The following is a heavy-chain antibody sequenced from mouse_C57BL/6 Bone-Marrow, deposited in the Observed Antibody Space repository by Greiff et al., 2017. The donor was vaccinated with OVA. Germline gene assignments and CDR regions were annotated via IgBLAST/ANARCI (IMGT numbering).Heavy chain of an antibody. D-gene: IGHD1-1*01. Sequence: VQLVESGPGLVAPSQSLSITCTVSGFSLTSYAISWVRQPPGKGLEWLGVIWTGGGTNYNSALNSSLSIRKDNSKSEVFLKMNSLQTDDTARYYCARNKGKYYGSRGWAMDYWGQGTSVTVSS. CDR3: ARNKGKYYGSRGWAMDY. CDR2: IWTGGGT. J-gene: IGHJ4*01. V-gene: IGHV2-9-1*01. CDR1: GFSLTSYA.